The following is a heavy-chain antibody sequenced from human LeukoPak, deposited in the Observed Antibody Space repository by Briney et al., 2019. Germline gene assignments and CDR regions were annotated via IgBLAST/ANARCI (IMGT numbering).Heavy chain of an antibody. CDR2: INRTSTSI. J-gene: IGHJ5*01. CDR3: IRLTRKYYRRYYYYNYDS. D-gene: IGHD3-10*01. Sequence: GGSLRLSCAAYGLTFSGYSRNWVRRGPGKGLEWVSSINRTSTSIYYADAVRGRFTISRDNAKSSLYLQMDSLRADDTAVYYWIRLTRKYYRRYYYYNYDSWGQGILVTVYS. V-gene: IGHV3-21*01. CDR1: GLTFSGYS.